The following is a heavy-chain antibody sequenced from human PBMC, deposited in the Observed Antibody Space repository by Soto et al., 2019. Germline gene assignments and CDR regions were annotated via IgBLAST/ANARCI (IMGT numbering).Heavy chain of an antibody. V-gene: IGHV6-1*01. D-gene: IGHD6-6*01. CDR3: ARAPLGRGEQLVRDYYYGMDV. Sequence: SQTLSLTCAISGDSVSSNSAAWNWIRQSPSRGLEWLGRTYYRSKWYNDYAVSVKSRITINPDTSKNQFSLQLNSVTPEDTAVYYCARAPLGRGEQLVRDYYYGMDVWGQGTTVTVSS. CDR1: GDSVSSNSAA. J-gene: IGHJ6*02. CDR2: TYYRSKWYN.